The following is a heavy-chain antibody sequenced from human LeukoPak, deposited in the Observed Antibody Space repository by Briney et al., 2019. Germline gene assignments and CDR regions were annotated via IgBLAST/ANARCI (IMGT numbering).Heavy chain of an antibody. Sequence: SVTVSCKASGGTFSSYAISWVRQAPGQGLEWMGGIIPIFGTANYAQKFQGRVTITADESTSTAYMELSSLRSEDTAVYYCASGYDSSGLTPYYFDYWGQGTLVTVSS. J-gene: IGHJ4*02. D-gene: IGHD3-22*01. CDR1: GGTFSSYA. V-gene: IGHV1-69*13. CDR2: IIPIFGTA. CDR3: ASGYDSSGLTPYYFDY.